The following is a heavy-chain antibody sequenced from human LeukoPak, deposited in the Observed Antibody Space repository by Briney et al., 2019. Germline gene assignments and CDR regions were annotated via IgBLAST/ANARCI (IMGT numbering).Heavy chain of an antibody. CDR3: ARDFGSAAAIYEY. CDR2: INQNGVEM. Sequence: GGSLRLSCATSGFTFTNYWMTWGRQAPGKGLEWVANINQNGVEMYYVESVKGRFTISRDSGRNSLFLQMNSLRAEDTAVYYCARDFGSAAAIYEYWGQGTLVTVSS. J-gene: IGHJ4*02. V-gene: IGHV3-7*01. D-gene: IGHD6-13*01. CDR1: GFTFTNYW.